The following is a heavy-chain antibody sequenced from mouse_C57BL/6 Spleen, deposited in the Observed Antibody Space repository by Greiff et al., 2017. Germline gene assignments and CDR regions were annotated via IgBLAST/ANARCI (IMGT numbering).Heavy chain of an antibody. CDR1: GYTFTSYW. CDR2: IHPNSGST. V-gene: IGHV1-64*01. Sequence: QVQLQQPGAELVKPGASVKLSCKASGYTFTSYWMHWVKQRPGQGLEWIGMIHPNSGSTNYNEKFKSKATLTVDKSSSTAYMQLSSLTSEDSAVYYGVIYDGYYYAMDYWGQGTSGTGSS. CDR3: VIYDGYYYAMDY. J-gene: IGHJ4*01. D-gene: IGHD2-3*01.